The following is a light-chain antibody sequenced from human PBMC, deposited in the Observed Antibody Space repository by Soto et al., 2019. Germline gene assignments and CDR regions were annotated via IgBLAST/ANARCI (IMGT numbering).Light chain of an antibody. CDR2: GAS. V-gene: IGKV3-20*01. J-gene: IGKJ5*01. Sequence: EIVLTQSPGTLSLSPGERATLSCRASQSVSSSYLAWYQQKHGQAPRLLIYGASSRATGIPDRFSGSGSGTDFTLTISRLEPEDFAVYYCQQYGSSSITFGQGKRLEIK. CDR1: QSVSSSY. CDR3: QQYGSSSIT.